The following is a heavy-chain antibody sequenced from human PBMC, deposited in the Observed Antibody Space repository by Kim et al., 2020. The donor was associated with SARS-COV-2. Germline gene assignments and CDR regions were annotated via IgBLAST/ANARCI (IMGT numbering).Heavy chain of an antibody. D-gene: IGHD1-26*01. CDR1: GFIFSGHD. Sequence: GGSLRLSCVGSGFIFSGHDMSWVHQAPGKGLQWVSGIGTDGGRTYYADSVKGRFTISRDNSKKTLYLQMNSLRAEDTAIYYCAKDGGIGGTPDAFDIWGQGTMVSVSS. J-gene: IGHJ3*02. V-gene: IGHV3-23*01. CDR3: AKDGGIGGTPDAFDI. CDR2: IGTDGGRT.